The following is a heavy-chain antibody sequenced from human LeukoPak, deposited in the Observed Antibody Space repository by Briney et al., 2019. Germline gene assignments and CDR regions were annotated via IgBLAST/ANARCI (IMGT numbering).Heavy chain of an antibody. CDR1: GFTFSSYA. CDR3: ARDRSGSGSYLFDY. CDR2: ISGSGGST. Sequence: GGSLRLSCAASGFTFSSYAMSWVRQAPGKGLEWVSAISGSGGSTYYADSVKGRFTISRDNAKNSLYLQMNSLRAEDTAVYYCARDRSGSGSYLFDYWGQGTLVTVSS. J-gene: IGHJ4*02. V-gene: IGHV3-23*01. D-gene: IGHD3-10*01.